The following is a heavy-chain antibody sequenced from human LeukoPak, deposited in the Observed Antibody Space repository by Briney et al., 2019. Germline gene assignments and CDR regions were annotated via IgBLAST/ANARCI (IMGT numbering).Heavy chain of an antibody. V-gene: IGHV4-4*07. Sequence: KSSETLSLTCTVSGGSISNYYWYWIRQPAGKGLEWIGRVYISGSTSYNPSLKSRVTMSVDTSKNQFSLKLSSVTAADTAVYYCARGYCSGGSCYSYYYYNYMDVWGKGTTVTVSS. CDR3: ARGYCSGGSCYSYYYYNYMDV. CDR2: VYISGST. CDR1: GGSISNYY. D-gene: IGHD2-15*01. J-gene: IGHJ6*03.